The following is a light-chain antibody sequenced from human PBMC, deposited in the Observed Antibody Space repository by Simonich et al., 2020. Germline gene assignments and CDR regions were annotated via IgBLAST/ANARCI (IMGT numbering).Light chain of an antibody. CDR1: SSDVGGYNY. J-gene: IGLJ3*02. CDR3: CSYAGSYTWV. V-gene: IGLV2-11*01. Sequence: QSALTQPRSVSGSPGPSVTISCTGTSSDVGGYNYVSWYQQHTGKAPKLMIYDVSQRPAGVPDRFAGSKSGNTASLTISGLQAEDEADYYCCSYAGSYTWVFGGGTKLTVL. CDR2: DVS.